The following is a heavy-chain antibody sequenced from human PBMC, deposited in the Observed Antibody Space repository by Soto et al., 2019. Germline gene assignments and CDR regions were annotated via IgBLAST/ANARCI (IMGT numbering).Heavy chain of an antibody. CDR3: ARDLNYFASGSYPP. CDR2: INLSSTT. D-gene: IGHD3-10*01. V-gene: IGHV4-34*01. CDR1: GGSFSGYY. J-gene: IGHJ5*02. Sequence: SETLSLTCAVYGGSFSGYYWGWIRQPPGKGLEWIGEINLSSTTNYNPSLKSRVTISVDTSKNQFSLKLRSVSAADTAVYYCARDLNYFASGSYPPWGQGTLVTVS.